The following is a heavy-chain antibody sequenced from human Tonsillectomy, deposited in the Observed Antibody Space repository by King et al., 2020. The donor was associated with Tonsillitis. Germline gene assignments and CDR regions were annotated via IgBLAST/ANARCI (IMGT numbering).Heavy chain of an antibody. D-gene: IGHD1-26*01. CDR1: GFTFSSYG. J-gene: IGHJ4*02. Sequence: GGGGGQRGGSVRLSCAASGFTFSSYGMHWVRQAPGKGLEWGAVISCGGSNKFYADAVKGRCTISRDNSKNTLYLQMNSLRVEDTAVYYCAKDVWDLPTFVDYWGQGTLVTVSS. CDR2: ISCGGSNK. CDR3: AKDVWDLPTFVDY. V-gene: IGHV3-30*18.